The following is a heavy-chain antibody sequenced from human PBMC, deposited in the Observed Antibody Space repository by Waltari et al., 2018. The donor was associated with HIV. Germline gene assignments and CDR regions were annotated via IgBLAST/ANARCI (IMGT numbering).Heavy chain of an antibody. CDR3: AKDNYDILTGYYY. Sequence: EVQLLESGGGSVQPGGSLRLSCAASGFTFRRYAMTWVRQAPGKGLEGVSAISGSGTKTYYADSVKGRFTISRDNSKNTVYLQMNSLRAEDTAVYYCAKDNYDILTGYYYWGQGTLVTVSS. V-gene: IGHV3-23*01. CDR1: GFTFRRYA. J-gene: IGHJ4*02. CDR2: ISGSGTKT. D-gene: IGHD3-9*01.